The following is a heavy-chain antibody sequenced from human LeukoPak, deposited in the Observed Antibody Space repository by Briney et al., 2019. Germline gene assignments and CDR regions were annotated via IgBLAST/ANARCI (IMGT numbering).Heavy chain of an antibody. Sequence: SETLSLTCTVYGGSFSGYYWSWIRQPPGKGLEWIGEINHSGSTNYNPSLKSRVTISVDTSKNQFSLKLSSVTAADTAVYYCARPYNWNDGGAFDIWGQGTMVTVSS. CDR3: ARPYNWNDGGAFDI. D-gene: IGHD1-1*01. CDR1: GGSFSGYY. CDR2: INHSGST. V-gene: IGHV4-34*01. J-gene: IGHJ3*02.